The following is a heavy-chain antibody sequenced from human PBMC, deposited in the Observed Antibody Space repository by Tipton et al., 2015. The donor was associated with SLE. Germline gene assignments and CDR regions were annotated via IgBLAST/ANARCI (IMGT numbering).Heavy chain of an antibody. CDR3: AKDASNYVGYLDH. Sequence: SLRLSCAASGFTFSSYAMHWVRQAPGKGLEWVSTITSNSERIAYADSVKGRFTISRDNAKNSLHLQMNSLRAEDTALYYCAKDASNYVGYLDHWGQGTLVTVSS. D-gene: IGHD4-11*01. V-gene: IGHV3-9*01. J-gene: IGHJ4*02. CDR1: GFTFSSYA. CDR2: ITSNSERI.